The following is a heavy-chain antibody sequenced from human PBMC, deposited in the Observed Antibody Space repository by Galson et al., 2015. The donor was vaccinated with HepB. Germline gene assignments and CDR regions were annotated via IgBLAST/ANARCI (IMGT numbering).Heavy chain of an antibody. D-gene: IGHD2-2*02. J-gene: IGHJ4*02. CDR1: GYTFTGYY. Sequence: SVKVPCKASGYTFTGYYMHWVRQAPGQGLEWMGWINPNSGGTNYAQKFQGRVTMTRDTSISTAYMELSRLRSDDTAVYYCARAARYCSSTSCYTGARFDYWGQGTLVTVSS. CDR3: ARAARYCSSTSCYTGARFDY. CDR2: INPNSGGT. V-gene: IGHV1-2*02.